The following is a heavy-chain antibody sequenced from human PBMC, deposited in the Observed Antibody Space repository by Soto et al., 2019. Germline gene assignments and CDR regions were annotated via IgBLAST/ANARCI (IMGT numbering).Heavy chain of an antibody. D-gene: IGHD3-10*01. CDR1: GGTVSSYA. Sequence: ASVKVSCKASGGTVSSYAITWVRQAPGKGLEWMGVFIPIFVSAHYAPKFQGRITITADESTSTAYMELSGLTSEDTAIYYCARDVSSDTTGFRGYDLWGQGTQVTVSS. V-gene: IGHV1-69*13. CDR3: ARDVSSDTTGFRGYDL. J-gene: IGHJ4*02. CDR2: FIPIFVSA.